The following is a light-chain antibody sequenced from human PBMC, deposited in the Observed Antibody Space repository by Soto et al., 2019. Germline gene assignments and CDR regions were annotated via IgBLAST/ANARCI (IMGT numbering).Light chain of an antibody. CDR3: SSYAGSNLWV. Sequence: QSALTQSPSASGSPGQSVTISCTGTSSDVGNYKYVSWYQQHPGKAPKLMIYEVSKRPSGVPDRFSGSKSGNTASLTVSGLQVEXEADYYCSSYAGSNLWVFGGGTKL. J-gene: IGLJ3*02. CDR2: EVS. CDR1: SSDVGNYKY. V-gene: IGLV2-8*01.